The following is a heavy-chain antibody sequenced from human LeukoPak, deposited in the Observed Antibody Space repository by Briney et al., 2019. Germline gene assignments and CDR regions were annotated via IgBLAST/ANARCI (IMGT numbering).Heavy chain of an antibody. CDR3: GRQSWAAAGPDY. J-gene: IGHJ4*02. CDR1: GGSISSSSYY. CDR2: IYYSGST. Sequence: PSETLSLTCTVSGGSISSSSYYWGWIRQPPGKGLEWIGSIYYSGSTYYHPSLKSRVTISVDTSKNQFSLKLSSVTAADTAVYYCGRQSWAAAGPDYWGQGTLVTVSS. V-gene: IGHV4-39*01. D-gene: IGHD6-13*01.